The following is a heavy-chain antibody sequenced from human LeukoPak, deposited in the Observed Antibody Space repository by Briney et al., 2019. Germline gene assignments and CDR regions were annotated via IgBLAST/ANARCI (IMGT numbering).Heavy chain of an antibody. CDR2: IYWDDEK. Sequence: SGPTLVNPTQTLTLTCTFPGFSLSTSGVGVGWIRQPPGKALQWLALIYWDDEKYYSPSLKSRLSISRDTSRNQVVLTMTNMDPLDTGTYFCAHSYYFGSRSYYNVWFAPWGLGTLVSVSS. V-gene: IGHV2-5*02. CDR1: GFSLSTSGVG. CDR3: AHSYYFGSRSYYNVWFAP. J-gene: IGHJ5*02. D-gene: IGHD3-10*01.